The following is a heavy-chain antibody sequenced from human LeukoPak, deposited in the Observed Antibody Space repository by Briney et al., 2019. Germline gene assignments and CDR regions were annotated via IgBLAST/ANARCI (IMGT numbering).Heavy chain of an antibody. CDR2: ISSSSRTI. V-gene: IGHV3-48*02. CDR3: ADGGRYGSGSYYGVDV. CDR1: GFTFSSYS. J-gene: IGHJ6*02. Sequence: GGSLRLSCIAFGFTFSSYSMNWVRQTPGMGLEWMSHISSSSRTIYYADSVKGRFTVSRDNAKNSLYLEMDSLRDEDTAVYYCADGGRYGSGSYYGVDVWGQGTTVTVSS. D-gene: IGHD3-10*01.